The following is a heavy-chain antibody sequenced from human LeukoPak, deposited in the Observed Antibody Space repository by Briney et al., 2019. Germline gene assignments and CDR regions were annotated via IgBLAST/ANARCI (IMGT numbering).Heavy chain of an antibody. CDR1: GLTFSDYA. J-gene: IGHJ4*02. D-gene: IGHD2-15*01. CDR2: ITSGFTP. CDR3: AKDYSDSRVADVFFEY. V-gene: IGHV3-23*01. Sequence: SGGSLRLSCAVSGLTFSDYAMSWFRQAPGKGLEWVSTITSGFTPHYADSVKGRFTISRDNSKNMFHLQLNSLRAEDTAVYYCAKDYSDSRVADVFFEYWGQGTPVTVSS.